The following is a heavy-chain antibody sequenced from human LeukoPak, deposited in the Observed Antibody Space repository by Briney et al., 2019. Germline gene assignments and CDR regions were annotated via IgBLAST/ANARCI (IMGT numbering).Heavy chain of an antibody. J-gene: IGHJ5*02. CDR2: IYYSGST. CDR1: GGSISSSSYY. CDR3: ARSPHYYGSGEP. Sequence: SETLSLTCTVSGGSISSSSYYWGWIRQPPGKGLEWIGSIYYSGSTYYNPSLKSRVTMSVDTSKNQFSLKLSSVTAADTAVYYCARSPHYYGSGEPWGQGTLVTVSS. V-gene: IGHV4-39*07. D-gene: IGHD3-10*01.